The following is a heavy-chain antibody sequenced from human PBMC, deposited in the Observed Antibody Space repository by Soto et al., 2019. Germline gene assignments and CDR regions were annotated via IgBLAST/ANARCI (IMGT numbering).Heavy chain of an antibody. V-gene: IGHV4-31*03. CDR2: IYYSGYT. Sequence: QVQLQESGPGLVKPSQTLSLTCTVSGGSISSDGYYGSWIRQHPGKGREWIGYIYYSGYTYYNPSLKSRVTISVDTSKKQFSLKVNSVTAADTAVYYCARGYGSGRIDAFDIWGQGTMSASLQ. J-gene: IGHJ3*02. D-gene: IGHD3-10*01. CDR1: GGSISSDGYY. CDR3: ARGYGSGRIDAFDI.